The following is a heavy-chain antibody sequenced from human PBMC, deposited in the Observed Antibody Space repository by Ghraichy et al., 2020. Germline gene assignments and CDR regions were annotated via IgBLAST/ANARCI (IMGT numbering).Heavy chain of an antibody. Sequence: SGPTQVKPTQTLTLTCTFSGFSLSTGRVGVGWIRQPPGKALEWLAVIYWDDDKRYSPSLKSRLTITKDTSKNQVVLTMTNMDPVDTATYYCAHRASHWGYTWFDPWGQGTLVTVSS. V-gene: IGHV2-5*02. J-gene: IGHJ5*02. CDR1: GFSLSTGRVG. CDR3: AHRASHWGYTWFDP. CDR2: IYWDDDK. D-gene: IGHD7-27*01.